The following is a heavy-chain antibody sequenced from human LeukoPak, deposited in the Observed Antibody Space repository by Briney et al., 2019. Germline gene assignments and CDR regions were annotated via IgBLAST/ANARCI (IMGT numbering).Heavy chain of an antibody. Sequence: ASVKVSCKSSGYTFTSYDFNWVRQATGQGLEWMGWMNPNSGNTGYAQKFQVRVTITRNTSISTAYMELSSLRSEDTAVYYCARGIATPVELYYWGQGTLVTVSS. CDR3: ARGIATPVELYY. CDR1: GYTFTSYD. J-gene: IGHJ4*02. V-gene: IGHV1-8*03. D-gene: IGHD1-7*01. CDR2: MNPNSGNT.